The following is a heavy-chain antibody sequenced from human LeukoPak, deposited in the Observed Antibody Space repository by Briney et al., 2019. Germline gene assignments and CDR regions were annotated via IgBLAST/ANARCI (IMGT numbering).Heavy chain of an antibody. J-gene: IGHJ3*02. Sequence: SETLSLTCTVSGGSISSGYHWGWIRQPPGKGLEWIGSIYYSGSTYYNPSLKSRVTISVDTSKNQFSLKLSSVTAADTAVYYCARHESGGFDIWGQGTMVTVSS. V-gene: IGHV4-39*01. D-gene: IGHD3-10*01. CDR2: IYYSGST. CDR1: GGSISSGYH. CDR3: ARHESGGFDI.